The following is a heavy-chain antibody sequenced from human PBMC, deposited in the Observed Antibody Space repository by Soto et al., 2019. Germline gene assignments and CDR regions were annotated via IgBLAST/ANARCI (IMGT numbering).Heavy chain of an antibody. V-gene: IGHV3-21*01. D-gene: IGHD5-18*01. CDR3: AWYYSYGYSFCY. J-gene: IGHJ4*02. CDR2: ISSSGTYI. Sequence: GGSLRLSCAASGFTFSSYSMNWVRQAPGKGLEWVSSISSSGTYIDYADSVKGRFTISRDNAKNSLYLQMNSLRAEDTAVYYCAWYYSYGYSFCYWGQGTLVTVSS. CDR1: GFTFSSYS.